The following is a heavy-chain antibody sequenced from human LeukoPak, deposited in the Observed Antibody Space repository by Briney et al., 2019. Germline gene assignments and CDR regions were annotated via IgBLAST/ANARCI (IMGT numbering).Heavy chain of an antibody. J-gene: IGHJ4*02. V-gene: IGHV1-2*02. CDR3: ARARQRTYDY. CDR2: INPNSDTT. Sequence: ASVKVSCKASGYTFTGYYLHWVRQAPGQGLEWLGCINPNSDTTNYAQKFQGRVTMTRDTSISTAYMELSGLTSDDTAVYYCARARQRTYDYWGQGTLVTVSS. CDR1: GYTFTGYY.